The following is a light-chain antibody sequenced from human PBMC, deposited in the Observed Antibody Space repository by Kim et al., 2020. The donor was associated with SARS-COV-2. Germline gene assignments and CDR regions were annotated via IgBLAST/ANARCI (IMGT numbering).Light chain of an antibody. CDR1: QTVSTS. Sequence: SPGERATLSCWTSQTVSTSFAWYQQKPPRAPRLLIYAASTRATGVTARCSGSGSDTEFTLTISSLQAADSAIYYCQQYNNWPPLTFGDGTKVEIK. J-gene: IGKJ4*01. CDR2: AAS. V-gene: IGKV3-15*01. CDR3: QQYNNWPPLT.